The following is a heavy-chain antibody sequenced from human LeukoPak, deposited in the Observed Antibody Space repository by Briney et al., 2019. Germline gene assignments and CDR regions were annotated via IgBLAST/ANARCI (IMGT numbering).Heavy chain of an antibody. J-gene: IGHJ6*03. Sequence: ASVKVSCKASGYTFTSYGISWVRQAPGQGLEWMGWISAYNGNTNYAQKLQGRVTMTTDTSTSTAYMELRSLRSDDTAVYYCAGVGLPHLYYYYYYYMDVWGKGTTVTVSS. CDR3: AGVGLPHLYYYYYYYMDV. D-gene: IGHD3-3*02. V-gene: IGHV1-18*01. CDR2: ISAYNGNT. CDR1: GYTFTSYG.